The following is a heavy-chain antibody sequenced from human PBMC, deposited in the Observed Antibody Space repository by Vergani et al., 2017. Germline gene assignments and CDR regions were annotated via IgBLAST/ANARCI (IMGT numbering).Heavy chain of an antibody. CDR2: ISSSSSYI. D-gene: IGHD2-2*02. CDR1: GFTFSSYS. J-gene: IGHJ3*02. CDR3: ALCSSTSCYTSAFDI. V-gene: IGHV3-21*01. Sequence: EVQLVESGGGLVKPGGSLRLSCAASGFTFSSYSMNWVRQAPGMGLEWVSSISSSSSYIYYADSVKGRFTISRDNAKNSLYLQMNSLRAEDTAVYYCALCSSTSCYTSAFDIWGQGTMVTVSS.